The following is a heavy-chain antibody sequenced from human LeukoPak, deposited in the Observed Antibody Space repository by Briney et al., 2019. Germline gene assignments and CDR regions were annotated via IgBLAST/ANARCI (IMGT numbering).Heavy chain of an antibody. CDR1: GFTFSSYG. V-gene: IGHV3-33*06. D-gene: IGHD3-9*01. CDR3: AKEKKYYDILTGADY. CDR2: IWYDGSNK. J-gene: IGHJ4*02. Sequence: PGGSLGLSCAASGFTFSSYGMHWVRQAPGKGLEWVAVIWYDGSNKYYADSVKGRFTISRDNSKNTLYLQMNSLRAEDTAVYYCAKEKKYYDILTGADYWGQGTLVTVSS.